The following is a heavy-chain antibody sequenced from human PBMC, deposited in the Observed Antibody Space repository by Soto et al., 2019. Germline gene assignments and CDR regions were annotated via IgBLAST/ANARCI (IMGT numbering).Heavy chain of an antibody. V-gene: IGHV3-21*01. CDR1: GFTFSSYS. J-gene: IGHJ5*02. CDR3: ARSIRNWFDP. CDR2: ISSSSSYI. Sequence: GGSLRLSGASSGFTFSSYSMNWVRQAPGKGLEWVSSISSSSSYIYYADSVKGRFTISRDNAKNSLYLQMNSLRAEDTAVYYCARSIRNWFDPWGQGTLVTVSS. D-gene: IGHD2-21*01.